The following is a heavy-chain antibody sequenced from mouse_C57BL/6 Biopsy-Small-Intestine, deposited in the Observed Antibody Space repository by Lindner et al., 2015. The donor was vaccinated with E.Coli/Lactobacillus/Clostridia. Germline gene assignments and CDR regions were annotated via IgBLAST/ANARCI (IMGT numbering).Heavy chain of an antibody. V-gene: IGHV1-58*01. D-gene: IGHD1-1*01. J-gene: IGHJ2*01. CDR3: ARNHYGSSPYYFDY. CDR2: IYIGNGYT. CDR1: GYTFTSYG. Sequence: VQLQESGAELVRPGSSVKMSCKTSGYTFTSYGLNWVKQRPGQGLEWIGYIYIGNGYTEYNEKFKGKATLTSDTSSSTAYMQLSSLTSEDSAIYFCARNHYGSSPYYFDYWGQGTTLTVSS.